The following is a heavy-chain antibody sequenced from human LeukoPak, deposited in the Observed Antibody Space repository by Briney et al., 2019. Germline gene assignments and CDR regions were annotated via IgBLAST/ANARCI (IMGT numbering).Heavy chain of an antibody. J-gene: IGHJ4*02. CDR3: ASPERYSSSWYYFDY. Sequence: ASVKVSCKASGGTFSSYAISWVRQAPGQGLEWMGGIIPIFGTANYAQKFQGSVTITADESTSTAYMELSSLRSEDTAVYHCASPERYSSSWYYFDYWGQGTLVTVSS. D-gene: IGHD6-13*01. CDR1: GGTFSSYA. CDR2: IIPIFGTA. V-gene: IGHV1-69*13.